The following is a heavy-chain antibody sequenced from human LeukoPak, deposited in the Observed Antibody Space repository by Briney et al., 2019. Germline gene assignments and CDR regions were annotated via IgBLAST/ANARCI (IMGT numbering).Heavy chain of an antibody. D-gene: IGHD1-26*01. J-gene: IGHJ4*02. V-gene: IGHV3-23*01. CDR3: AKGGVGATYFDY. CDR2: ISGSGGAT. Sequence: GGSLRLSCAASGFTFSSYAMSWVRQAPGKGLEWVSAISGSGGATYYADSVKGRFTFSRDNSKSTLYLQMNSLRAEDTAVYYCAKGGVGATYFDYWGQGTLVTVSS. CDR1: GFTFSSYA.